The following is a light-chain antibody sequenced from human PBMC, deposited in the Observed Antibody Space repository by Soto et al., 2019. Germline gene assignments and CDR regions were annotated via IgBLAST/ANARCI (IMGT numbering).Light chain of an antibody. CDR3: QQYYSYPRT. V-gene: IGKV1-8*01. J-gene: IGKJ1*01. CDR2: AAS. Sequence: AIRMTQSPSSFSASTGDRVTITCRASQGISSYLAWYQQKPGKAPKLLIYAASTLQSGVPSRFSGSGSGTDFTLTICCLQSEDFATYYYQQYYSYPRTFGQGTKVEIK. CDR1: QGISSY.